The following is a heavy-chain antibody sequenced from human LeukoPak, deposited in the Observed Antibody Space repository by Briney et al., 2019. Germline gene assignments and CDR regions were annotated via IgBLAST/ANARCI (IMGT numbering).Heavy chain of an antibody. CDR2: INAGNGNT. J-gene: IGHJ4*02. CDR1: GYTFTSYA. V-gene: IGHV1-3*01. Sequence: ASVKVSCKASGYTFTSYAMHWVRQAPGQRLEWMGWINAGNGNTKYSQEFQGRVTITRDTSTSTAYMELRSLRSDDTAVYYCARRRGSYSSGWYHFFDYWGQGTPVTVSS. CDR3: ARRRGSYSSGWYHFFDY. D-gene: IGHD6-19*01.